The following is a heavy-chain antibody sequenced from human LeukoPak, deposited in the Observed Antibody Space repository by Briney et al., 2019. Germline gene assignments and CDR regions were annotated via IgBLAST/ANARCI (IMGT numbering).Heavy chain of an antibody. CDR3: AKEKGSSSWDVKYYFYMDV. Sequence: GASVKVSCKASGYTFTGYFMHWVRQAPGQGLEWMGWINPNSGGTRYSQKFQGRVTMTRDAPISTAYMELSRLRSDDTAVYYCAKEKGSSSWDVKYYFYMDVWGKGTTVTVSS. J-gene: IGHJ6*03. CDR2: INPNSGGT. CDR1: GYTFTGYF. D-gene: IGHD6-13*01. V-gene: IGHV1-2*02.